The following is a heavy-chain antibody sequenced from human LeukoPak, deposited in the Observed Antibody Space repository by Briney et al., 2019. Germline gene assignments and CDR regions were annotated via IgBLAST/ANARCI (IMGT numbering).Heavy chain of an antibody. J-gene: IGHJ5*02. D-gene: IGHD6-6*01. CDR2: INHSGST. Sequence: SETLSLTCAVYGGSFSGYYWSWIRQPPGKGLEWIGEINHSGSTNYNPSLKSRVTISVDTSKNQFSLKLSSVTAADTAVYYCARGGEQLVRGWFDPWGQGTLVTVSS. CDR3: ARGGEQLVRGWFDP. CDR1: GGSFSGYY. V-gene: IGHV4-34*01.